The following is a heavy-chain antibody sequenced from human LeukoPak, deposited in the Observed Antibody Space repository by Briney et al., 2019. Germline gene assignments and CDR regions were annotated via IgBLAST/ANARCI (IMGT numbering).Heavy chain of an antibody. V-gene: IGHV4-34*01. D-gene: IGHD3-16*02. CDR3: ARVIYRGMDV. J-gene: IGHJ6*02. CDR2: INHSGST. CDR1: GGSFSGYY. Sequence: SSETLSLTCAVYGGSFSGYYWSWIRQPPGKGLEWIGEINHSGSTNYNPSLKSRVTISVDTSKNQFSLKLSPVTAADTAVYYCARVIYRGMDVWGQGTTVTVSS.